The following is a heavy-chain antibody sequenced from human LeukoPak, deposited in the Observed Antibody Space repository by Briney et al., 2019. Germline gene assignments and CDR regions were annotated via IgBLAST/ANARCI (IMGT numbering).Heavy chain of an antibody. V-gene: IGHV3-30*02. Sequence: GGSLRLTCAASGFTFSSYGMHWVRQAPGKGLEWVAFIRYDGSNKYYADSVKGRFTISRDNSKNTLYLQMNSLRAEDTAVYYCAKGDTYDFWSGTPTYYMDVWGKGTTVTVSS. J-gene: IGHJ6*03. CDR1: GFTFSSYG. D-gene: IGHD3-3*01. CDR3: AKGDTYDFWSGTPTYYMDV. CDR2: IRYDGSNK.